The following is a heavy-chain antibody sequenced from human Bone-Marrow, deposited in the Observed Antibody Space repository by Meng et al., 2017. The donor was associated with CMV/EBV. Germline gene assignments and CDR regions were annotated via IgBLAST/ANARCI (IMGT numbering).Heavy chain of an antibody. CDR2: INPNSGGT. CDR1: GYTFTGYY. CDR3: ARDREYSYVFDY. Sequence: ASVKVSCKASGYTFTGYYMHWVRQAPGQGLEWMGWINPNSGGTNYAQKFQGRVTMTRDTSISTAYMELSRLRSDDTAVYYCARDREYSYVFDYWGQGNLVHVAS. D-gene: IGHD5-18*01. J-gene: IGHJ4*02. V-gene: IGHV1-2*02.